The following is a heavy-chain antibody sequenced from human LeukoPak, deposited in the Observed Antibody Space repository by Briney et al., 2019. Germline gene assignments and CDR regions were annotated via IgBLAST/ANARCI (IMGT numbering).Heavy chain of an antibody. D-gene: IGHD2-2*02. CDR1: GGSFSGYY. Sequence: NASETLSLTCAVYGGSFSGYYWSWIRQPPGKGLEWIGEINHSGSTNYNPSLKSRVTISVDTSKGQFSLNLSSVTAADTAVYYCARDGDCSRTRCHTGPLDYWGQGILVTVSS. V-gene: IGHV4-34*01. J-gene: IGHJ4*02. CDR3: ARDGDCSRTRCHTGPLDY. CDR2: INHSGST.